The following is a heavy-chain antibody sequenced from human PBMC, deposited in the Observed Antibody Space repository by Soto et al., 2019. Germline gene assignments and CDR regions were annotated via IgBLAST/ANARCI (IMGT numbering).Heavy chain of an antibody. CDR3: ARAGDCSSTSFYGGIFDY. Sequence: QVQLVQSGAEVKKPGASVKVSCKASGYTFTSYYMHWVRQAPGQGLEWMGIINPSGGSTSYAQKFQGRVTMTRDTATSTVYMELSSLRSEDTAVYYCARAGDCSSTSFYGGIFDYWGQGTLVTVSS. CDR2: INPSGGST. CDR1: GYTFTSYY. D-gene: IGHD2-2*01. J-gene: IGHJ4*02. V-gene: IGHV1-46*03.